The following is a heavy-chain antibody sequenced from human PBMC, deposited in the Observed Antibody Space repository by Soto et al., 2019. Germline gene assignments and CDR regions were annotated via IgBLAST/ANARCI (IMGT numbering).Heavy chain of an antibody. V-gene: IGHV4-39*01. Sequence: SETLSLTCTVTGSSISSSSYYWGWNRQPPGKGLEWIGSIYYSGSTYYNPSLKSRVTISVDTSKNQFSLKLSSVTAADTAVYYCARHVGSSSSGLSEYFQHWGQGTLVTVSS. CDR3: ARHVGSSSSGLSEYFQH. CDR1: GSSISSSSYY. D-gene: IGHD6-6*01. J-gene: IGHJ1*01. CDR2: IYYSGST.